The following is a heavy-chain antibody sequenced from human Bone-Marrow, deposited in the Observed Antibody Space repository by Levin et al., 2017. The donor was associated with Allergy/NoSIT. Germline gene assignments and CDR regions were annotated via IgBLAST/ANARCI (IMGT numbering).Heavy chain of an antibody. V-gene: IGHV4-59*11. CDR1: GVSISRHY. CDR2: IYHTGST. Sequence: SETLSLTCSVSGVSISRHYWSWIRQTPGKGLEWIGYIYHTGSTKYNPSLKSRVTISVDTSNNQFSLKLSSVIAADTAIYFCATATLFLEDAFDIWGQGTMVTVSS. CDR3: ATATLFLEDAFDI. D-gene: IGHD3-9*01. J-gene: IGHJ3*02.